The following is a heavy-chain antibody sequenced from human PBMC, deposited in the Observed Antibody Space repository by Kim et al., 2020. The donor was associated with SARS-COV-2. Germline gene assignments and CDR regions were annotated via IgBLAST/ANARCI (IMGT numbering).Heavy chain of an antibody. CDR3: ARHLANDYGDYDPTPWFDP. Sequence: SETLSLTCTVSGGSISSSSYYWGWIRQPPGKGLEWIGSIYYSGSTYYNPSLKSRVTISVDTSKNQFSLKLSSVTAADTAVYYCARHLANDYGDYDPTPWFDPWGQGTLVTVSS. CDR2: IYYSGST. CDR1: GGSISSSSYY. V-gene: IGHV4-39*01. D-gene: IGHD4-17*01. J-gene: IGHJ5*02.